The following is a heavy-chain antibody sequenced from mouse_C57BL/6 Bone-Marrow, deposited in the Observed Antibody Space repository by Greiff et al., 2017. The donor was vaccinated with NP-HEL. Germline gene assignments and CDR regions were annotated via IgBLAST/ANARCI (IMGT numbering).Heavy chain of an antibody. CDR1: GFTFTDYY. CDR2: VYPYNGGT. CDR3: AGNYALTFYAMDY. J-gene: IGHJ4*01. V-gene: IGHV1-36*01. D-gene: IGHD1-1*02. Sequence: EVQLQQSEPVLVKPGPSVKISCKASGFTFTDYYMHWVKQSHGKSLEWIGLVYPYNGGTSYNQKFKGKATLTVDTSSSTAYMELNSLTSEDSAVYYCAGNYALTFYAMDYWGQGTSVTVSA.